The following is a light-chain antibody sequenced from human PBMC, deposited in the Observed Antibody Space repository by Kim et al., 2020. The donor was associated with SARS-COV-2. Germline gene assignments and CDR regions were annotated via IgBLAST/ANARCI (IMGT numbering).Light chain of an antibody. CDR2: YDT. CDR3: QVWDSGSDHWV. CDR1: DIGTKS. Sequence: SYELTQPPSVSEAQGKTATITCGGDDIGTKSVHWYQQKPGQAPVLVIYYDTDRPSGIPERLSASNSGNTATLTVSRVEAGDEADYYCQVWDSGSDHWVFGGGTKVTVL. J-gene: IGLJ3*02. V-gene: IGLV3-21*04.